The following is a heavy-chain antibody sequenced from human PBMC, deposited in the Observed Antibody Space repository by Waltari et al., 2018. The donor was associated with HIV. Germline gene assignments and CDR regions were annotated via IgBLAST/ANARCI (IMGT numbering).Heavy chain of an antibody. J-gene: IGHJ4*02. CDR3: ARDGLRYSGTFYSDY. Sequence: QVHLVQSGAEMKKPGASVKVSCKASGYTFLSYGISWVRQAPGHGLEWMGCISTYNANTNYAQSLQGRVTMTTDTSTTTAYMELRSLTSDDTAVYYCARDGLRYSGTFYSDYWGQGTLVTVSS. V-gene: IGHV1-18*01. CDR2: ISTYNANT. CDR1: GYTFLSYG. D-gene: IGHD1-26*01.